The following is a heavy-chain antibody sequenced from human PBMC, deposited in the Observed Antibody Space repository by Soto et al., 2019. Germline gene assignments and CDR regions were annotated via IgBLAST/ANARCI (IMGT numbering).Heavy chain of an antibody. D-gene: IGHD3-3*01. Sequence: QVQLQESGPGLVKPSQTLSLTCTVSGGSISSGGYYWSWIRQHPGKGLEWIGYIYYSGSTYYNPSLKRRVTISVDTSKNQFSLKLSSVTAADTAVYYCAREKETSEDFWRPHWFDPWGQGTLVTVSS. V-gene: IGHV4-31*03. CDR2: IYYSGST. CDR3: AREKETSEDFWRPHWFDP. J-gene: IGHJ5*02. CDR1: GGSISSGGYY.